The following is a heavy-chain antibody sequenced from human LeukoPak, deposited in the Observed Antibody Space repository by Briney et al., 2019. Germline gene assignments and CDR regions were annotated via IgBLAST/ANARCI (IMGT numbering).Heavy chain of an antibody. D-gene: IGHD3-3*01. J-gene: IGHJ4*02. V-gene: IGHV4-39*01. CDR3: ARQTGVGLFILP. CDR1: GGSISSSSYY. CDR2: IYYSGST. Sequence: NPSETLSLTCTVSGGSISSSSYYWGWIRQPPGKGLEWIGSIYYSGSTYYNPSLKSRVTISVDTSKNQFSLKLTSVTAADTAVYYCARQTGVGLFILPGGQGTLVTVSS.